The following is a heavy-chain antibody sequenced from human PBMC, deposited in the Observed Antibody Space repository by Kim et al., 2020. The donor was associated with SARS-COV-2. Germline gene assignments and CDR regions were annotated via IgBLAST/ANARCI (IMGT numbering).Heavy chain of an antibody. CDR3: SRDDSGSQLFSGKLFHP. J-gene: IGHJ5*02. D-gene: IGHD3-10*01. Sequence: GGSLRLSCAASGFIFSDYAIFWVRQAPGKGLAWVGVITYDGRNTYYADSVKGRFTFSRDNSKNAVYLQMNSLREDDTAMYFWSRDDSGSQLFSGKLFHP. CDR2: ITYDGRNT. CDR1: GFIFSDYA. V-gene: IGHV3-30-3*01.